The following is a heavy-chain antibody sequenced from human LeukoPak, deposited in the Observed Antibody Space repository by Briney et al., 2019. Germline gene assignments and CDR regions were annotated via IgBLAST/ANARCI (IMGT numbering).Heavy chain of an antibody. V-gene: IGHV3-23*01. CDR3: AKDRYCSGGNCYSSFDY. Sequence: GGSLRLSCAASVFTFNNYAMSWVRQAPGKGLEWVSTISGSGGSIHYTDSVKGRFTISRDNSRNTLYLQMRSLRAEDTAVYYCAKDRYCSGGNCYSSFDYWGQGALVTVSP. CDR1: VFTFNNYA. CDR2: ISGSGGSI. J-gene: IGHJ4*02. D-gene: IGHD2-15*01.